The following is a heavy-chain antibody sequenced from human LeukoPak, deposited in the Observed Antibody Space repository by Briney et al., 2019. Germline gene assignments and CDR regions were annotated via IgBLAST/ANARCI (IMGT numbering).Heavy chain of an antibody. Sequence: GGSLRLSCAASGFTFSSYAMRWVRQAPGKGLEWVAVISYDGSNKYYADSVKGRFTISRDNSKNTLYLQMNSLRAEDTAVYYCARGVGWNYGSPVDYWGQGTLVTVSS. V-gene: IGHV3-30-3*01. J-gene: IGHJ4*02. CDR2: ISYDGSNK. CDR1: GFTFSSYA. D-gene: IGHD1-7*01. CDR3: ARGVGWNYGSPVDY.